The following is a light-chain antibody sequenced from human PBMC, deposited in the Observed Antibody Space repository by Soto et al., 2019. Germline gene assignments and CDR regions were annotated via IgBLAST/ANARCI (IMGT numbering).Light chain of an antibody. V-gene: IGKV3-20*01. J-gene: IGKJ1*01. CDR1: QSVRNN. Sequence: EVVMAQSPATLSVSPGERATLSCRATQSVRNNLAWYQQKPGQAPRLLIYGASNRATGIPDRFSGSGSGTDFTLTISRLEPEDFAVYYCQQYGSSGTFGQGTKVDIK. CDR2: GAS. CDR3: QQYGSSGT.